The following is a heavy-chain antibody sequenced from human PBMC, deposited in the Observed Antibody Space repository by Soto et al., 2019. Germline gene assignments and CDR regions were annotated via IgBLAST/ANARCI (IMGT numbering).Heavy chain of an antibody. D-gene: IGHD6-19*01. V-gene: IGHV4-31*03. CDR1: GGSISSGGYY. J-gene: IGHJ4*02. Sequence: QMELQESGPGLVKPSQTLSLTCTVSGGSISSGGYYWSWVRQHPGKGLEWIGYIYDSGSTYYNPSLKSRVTISIDTSKNQFSLKLTSVTAADTAVYYCASQATGWYPDYWGQGTLVTVSS. CDR2: IYDSGST. CDR3: ASQATGWYPDY.